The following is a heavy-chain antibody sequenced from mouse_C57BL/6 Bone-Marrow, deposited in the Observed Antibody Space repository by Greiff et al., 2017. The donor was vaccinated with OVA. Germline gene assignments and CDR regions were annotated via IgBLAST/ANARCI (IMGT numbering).Heavy chain of an antibody. D-gene: IGHD1-1*01. CDR2: IGPGSGST. J-gene: IGHJ1*03. CDR1: GYTFTDYY. V-gene: IGHV1-77*01. Sequence: VQLQQSGAELVKPGASVKISCKASGYTFTDYYINWLKQRPGQGLEWIGKIGPGSGSTYYNEKFKGKATLTADKSSSTAYMQLSSLTSEDSAVYFCATITTVVADWYFDVWGTGTTVTVSS. CDR3: ATITTVVADWYFDV.